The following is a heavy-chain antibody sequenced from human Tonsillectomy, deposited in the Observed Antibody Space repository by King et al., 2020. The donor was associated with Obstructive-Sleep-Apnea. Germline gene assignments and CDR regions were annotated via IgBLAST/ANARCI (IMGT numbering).Heavy chain of an antibody. D-gene: IGHD4-11*01. CDR1: VGSIRSSSYY. Sequence: QLQESGPGLVKPSETLSLTCTVSVGSIRSSSYYWGWIRQTPGKGLGWIGWMYYTGSTYYNPSLKRRVLLTVDTFKKHFSLKHSSVTAADTAVYYCARATGMTTVIGDWFDTWGQGTLVTVSP. CDR2: MYYTGST. CDR3: ARATGMTTVIGDWFDT. J-gene: IGHJ5*02. V-gene: IGHV4-39*07.